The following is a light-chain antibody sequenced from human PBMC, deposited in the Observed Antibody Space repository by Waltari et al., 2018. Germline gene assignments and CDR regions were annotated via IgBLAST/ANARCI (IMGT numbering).Light chain of an antibody. CDR2: DAY. J-gene: IGKJ3*01. Sequence: EIVMTQSPATLSVSPGERVTLSCWASQSVSINLAWYQQKPGQGPSLLIYDAYARAPGIPARFSGSGSGTEFTLTISSLTSEDFAIYYCQQYINWPSFTFGPGTKVDIK. CDR3: QQYINWPSFT. CDR1: QSVSIN. V-gene: IGKV3D-15*01.